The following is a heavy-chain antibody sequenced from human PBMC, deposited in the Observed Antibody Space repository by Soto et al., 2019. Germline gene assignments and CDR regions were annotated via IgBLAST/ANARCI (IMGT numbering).Heavy chain of an antibody. V-gene: IGHV1-3*01. J-gene: IGHJ6*02. CDR1: GYTFTSYA. D-gene: IGHD3-3*01. CDR3: ARAAITINYYYYGMDV. Sequence: ASVKVSCKASGYTFTSYAMHWVRQAPGQRLEWMGWINAGNGNTKYSQKFQGRVTITRDTSASTAYMELSSLRSEDTAVYYCARAAITINYYYYGMDVWGQGTTVTVS. CDR2: INAGNGNT.